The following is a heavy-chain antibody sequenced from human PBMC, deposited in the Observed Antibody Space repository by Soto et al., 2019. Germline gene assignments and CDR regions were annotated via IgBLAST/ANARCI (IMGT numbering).Heavy chain of an antibody. Sequence: QVQLQESGPGLVKPSETLSLTCTVSGGSISTYYWNWIRQPPGKGLEWIGYIYYGGSANYNPSLKSRVPVSVDTSKKQCSLKLSSVTAADTAVYYCARGGHCTNGVCSALDYWGPGTLGTVSS. J-gene: IGHJ4*02. CDR2: IYYGGSA. CDR1: GGSISTYY. V-gene: IGHV4-59*08. D-gene: IGHD2-8*01. CDR3: ARGGHCTNGVCSALDY.